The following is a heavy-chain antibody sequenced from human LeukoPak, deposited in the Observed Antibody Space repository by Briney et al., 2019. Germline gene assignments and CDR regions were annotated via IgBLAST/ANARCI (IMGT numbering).Heavy chain of an antibody. CDR2: ISAYNGNT. CDR1: GYTFTSYG. J-gene: IGHJ4*02. Sequence: ASVKVSCKASGYTFTSYGISWVRQAPGQGLEWMGWISAYNGNTNYAQKLQGRVTMTTDASTSTAYMELRSLRSDDTAVYYRARDWYYDFWSGYYKYYFDYWGQGTLVTVSS. V-gene: IGHV1-18*01. D-gene: IGHD3-3*01. CDR3: ARDWYYDFWSGYYKYYFDY.